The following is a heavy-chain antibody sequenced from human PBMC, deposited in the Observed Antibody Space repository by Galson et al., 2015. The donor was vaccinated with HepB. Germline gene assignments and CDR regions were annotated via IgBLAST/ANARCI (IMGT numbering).Heavy chain of an antibody. CDR2: ISGGGGNT. J-gene: IGHJ4*02. CDR1: GFTFSSYA. D-gene: IGHD1-26*01. CDR3: AKGSGQWELRTFEN. Sequence: LRLSCAASGFTFSSYAMSWVRQAPGKGLDWVSTISGGGGNTYYADSVKGRFSISRDNSKNTLYLQMNSLRADDTAVYYCAKGSGQWELRTFENWGQGTLVTVAS. V-gene: IGHV3-23*01.